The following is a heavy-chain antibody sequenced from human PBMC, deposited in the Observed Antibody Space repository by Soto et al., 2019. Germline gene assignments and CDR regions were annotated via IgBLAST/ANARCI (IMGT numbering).Heavy chain of an antibody. CDR1: GGTFSTYT. J-gene: IGHJ6*02. Sequence: QVQLVQSGSEVKKPGSSVKVSCKASGGTFSTYTITWLRQAPGQGLEWMGRIIPILAIADYAQKFQGRVTITADKSTSTAYMELSSLRSEDTAVYYCAREQVILGTYGMDVWGQGTTVTVSS. CDR2: IIPILAIA. D-gene: IGHD2-15*01. V-gene: IGHV1-69*08. CDR3: AREQVILGTYGMDV.